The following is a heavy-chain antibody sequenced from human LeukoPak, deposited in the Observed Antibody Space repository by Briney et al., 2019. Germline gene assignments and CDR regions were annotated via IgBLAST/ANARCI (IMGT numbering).Heavy chain of an antibody. CDR3: ARHSSSSGASNWFDP. J-gene: IGHJ5*02. CDR1: GGSISSSSYY. D-gene: IGHD6-6*01. V-gene: IGHV4-39*01. CDR2: IYYSGST. Sequence: SETLSLTCTVSGGSISSSSYYWGWIRQPPGKGLEWIGSIYYSGSTYYNPSLKRRVTISVDTSKNQFSLKLSSVTAADTAVYYCARHSSSSGASNWFDPLGQGTLVTGSS.